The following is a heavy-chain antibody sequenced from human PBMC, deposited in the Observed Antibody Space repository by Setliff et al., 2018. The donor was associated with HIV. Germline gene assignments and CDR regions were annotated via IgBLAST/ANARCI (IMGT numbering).Heavy chain of an antibody. V-gene: IGHV5-51*01. CDR2: IYPGDSDT. D-gene: IGHD4-17*01. Sequence: PGESLKISCKDSGYTFSNYWIGWVRQMPGKGLEWMGIIYPGDSDTRYNPSFQGQVTISVDKSISTAYLQWSSLKASDTAMYYCARGFYGDYYFDYWGQGTLVTVSS. J-gene: IGHJ4*02. CDR1: GYTFSNYW. CDR3: ARGFYGDYYFDY.